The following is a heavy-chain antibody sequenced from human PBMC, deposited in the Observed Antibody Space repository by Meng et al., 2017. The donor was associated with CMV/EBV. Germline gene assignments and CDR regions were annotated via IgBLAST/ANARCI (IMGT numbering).Heavy chain of an antibody. V-gene: IGHV3-23*01. CDR1: GFTFSSYD. Sequence: GESLKISCAASGFTFSSYDMNWVRQAPGKGLEWVSFIGASGSSTFYADSVKGRFTISRDNSKNTLYLQMNSLRAEDTAVYYRAKNGLGGWTNWFDPWGQGTLVTVSS. CDR2: IGASGSST. D-gene: IGHD6-19*01. CDR3: AKNGLGGWTNWFDP. J-gene: IGHJ5*02.